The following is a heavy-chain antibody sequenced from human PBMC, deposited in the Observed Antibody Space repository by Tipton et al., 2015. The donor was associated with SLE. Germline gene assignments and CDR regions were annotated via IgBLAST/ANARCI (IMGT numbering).Heavy chain of an antibody. Sequence: SLRLSCGASGFRFSEYYMAWIRQAPGKGLEWVSYIKSRDRTVWNADFVEGRFTISRDNFKNSLSLQMNSLRADDTATYFCAREGRGAFDVWGQGTEVTVSS. CDR2: IKSRDRTV. J-gene: IGHJ3*01. V-gene: IGHV3-11*04. CDR3: AREGRGAFDV. CDR1: GFRFSEYY. D-gene: IGHD1-26*01.